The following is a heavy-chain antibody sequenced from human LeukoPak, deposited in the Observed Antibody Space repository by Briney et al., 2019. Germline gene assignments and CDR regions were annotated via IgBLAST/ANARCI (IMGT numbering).Heavy chain of an antibody. Sequence: GGSLRLSCAASGFTVSSNYMSWVRQAPGKGLEWVSVIFSGGSTYYADSVKGRFTISRDNSKNTLYLQMNSLRAEDTAVYYCAASLPNIVVVPATKGPFGYWGQGTLVTVSS. CDR2: IFSGGST. J-gene: IGHJ4*02. CDR1: GFTVSSNY. V-gene: IGHV3-53*01. CDR3: AASLPNIVVVPATKGPFGY. D-gene: IGHD2-2*01.